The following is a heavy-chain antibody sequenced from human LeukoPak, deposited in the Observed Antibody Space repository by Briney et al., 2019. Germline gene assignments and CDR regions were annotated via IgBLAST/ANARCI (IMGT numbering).Heavy chain of an antibody. V-gene: IGHV3-7*01. CDR2: IQQGGSAK. CDR3: ARYSLYDNSGYYSWLFDF. D-gene: IGHD3-22*01. Sequence: GGSLRLFCAASGFIFSTSWMSWLRQAPGEGLEGVTNIQQGGSAKYYVDSVKGRFTISRDNAKNSLYLQMNSLRAEDTAVYYCARYSLYDNSGYYSWLFDFWGQGTLVTVSS. CDR1: GFIFSTSW. J-gene: IGHJ4*02.